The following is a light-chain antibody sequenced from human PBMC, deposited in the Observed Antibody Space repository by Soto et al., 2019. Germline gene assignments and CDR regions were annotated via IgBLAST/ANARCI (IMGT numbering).Light chain of an antibody. CDR3: QHFGSSPPVI. J-gene: IGKJ5*01. V-gene: IGKV3-20*01. CDR2: GAS. CDR1: QRVSGN. Sequence: IVLTQSPSTLSLSPGERATLFCRASQRVSGNLAWYQQKPGQAPRLLMYGASIRATGFPDRFSGSGSGSEFSLTIRGLEPEDFAVYFCQHFGSSPPVIFGQGTRLEI.